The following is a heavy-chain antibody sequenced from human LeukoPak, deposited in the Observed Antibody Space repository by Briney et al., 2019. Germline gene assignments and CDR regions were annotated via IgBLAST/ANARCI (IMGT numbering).Heavy chain of an antibody. D-gene: IGHD5-18*01. CDR2: INHSGST. CDR3: ARDRMVTLWYFDL. Sequence: SETLSLTCAVYGGSFSGYYWSWIRQPPGKGLEWIGEINHSGSTNYNPSLKSRVTISVDTSKNQFSLKLSSVTAADTAVYYCARDRMVTLWYFDLWGRGTLVTVSS. J-gene: IGHJ2*01. V-gene: IGHV4-34*01. CDR1: GGSFSGYY.